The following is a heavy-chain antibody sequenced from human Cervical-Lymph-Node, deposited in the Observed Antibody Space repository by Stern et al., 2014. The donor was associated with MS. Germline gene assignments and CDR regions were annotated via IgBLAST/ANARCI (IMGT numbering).Heavy chain of an antibody. CDR1: GFSLTNAGVG. V-gene: IGHV2-5*02. Sequence: QVTLKESGPTLVKPTQTVTLTCTLSGFSLTNAGVGVGWIRQPPGKALEWLSLIYWDGDKLYSPSLKNRLTITKDTSKNQVVLTMTNVDPVDTATYYCAHSRVKYCRGGTCYSSLFDYWGQGTLVTVSS. CDR3: AHSRVKYCRGGTCYSSLFDY. CDR2: IYWDGDK. D-gene: IGHD2-15*01. J-gene: IGHJ4*02.